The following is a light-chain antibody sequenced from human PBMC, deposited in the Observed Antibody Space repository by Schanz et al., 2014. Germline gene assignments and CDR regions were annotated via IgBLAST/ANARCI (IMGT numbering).Light chain of an antibody. CDR2: LNSDGSH. J-gene: IGLJ2*01. CDR1: NGHSSYA. V-gene: IGLV4-69*01. Sequence: QSVLTQSPSASASLGASVKLTCTLSNGHSSYAIAWHQQQPEKGPRYLMKLNSDGSHTKGDGIPDRFSGSSSGAERHLTISSLQSEDEADYHCQTWHPGILVFGGGTKLTVL. CDR3: QTWHPGILV.